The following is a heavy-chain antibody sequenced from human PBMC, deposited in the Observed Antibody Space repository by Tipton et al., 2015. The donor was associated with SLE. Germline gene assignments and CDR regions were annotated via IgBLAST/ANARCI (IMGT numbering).Heavy chain of an antibody. CDR2: IYSDGSK. CDR1: GFTFSSYA. D-gene: IGHD6-13*01. J-gene: IGHJ4*02. CDR3: AKEQLVPDYFDY. Sequence: SLRLSCAASGFTFSSYAMSWVRQAPGKGLEWVSVIYSDGSKYYVDSVKGRFTGSRDESKNTLYLQMNSLRAEDTAVYYCAKEQLVPDYFDYWGQGTLVTVSS. V-gene: IGHV3-23*03.